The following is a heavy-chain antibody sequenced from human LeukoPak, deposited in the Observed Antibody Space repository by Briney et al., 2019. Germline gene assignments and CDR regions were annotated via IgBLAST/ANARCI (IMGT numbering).Heavy chain of an antibody. J-gene: IGHJ4*02. CDR2: TKYDASLT. Sequence: GGSLTPSCAASGFPFSSSWMAGVRQAPGKGVGGVARTKYDASLTNYADSVKGRFTISRDNAKNTLYLHMNSLRAEDTAVYYCVRDGDHWDFDHWGQGTLVPVSS. D-gene: IGHD3-16*01. CDR3: VRDGDHWDFDH. CDR1: GFPFSSSW. V-gene: IGHV3-74*01.